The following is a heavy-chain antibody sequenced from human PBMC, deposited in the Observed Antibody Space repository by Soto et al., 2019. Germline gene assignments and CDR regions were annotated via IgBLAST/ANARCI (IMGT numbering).Heavy chain of an antibody. CDR3: ARGVQVGVGTTPYDY. CDR1: GGTFSSYA. D-gene: IGHD1-7*01. CDR2: IIPIFGTA. Sequence: QVQLVQSGAEVKKPGSSVKVSCKASGGTFSSYAISWVRQAPGQGLEWMGGIIPIFGTANYAQKFQGRVTIXXDXSXTTAYMELSSLRSEDTAVYYCARGVQVGVGTTPYDYWGQGTLVTVSS. J-gene: IGHJ4*02. V-gene: IGHV1-69*12.